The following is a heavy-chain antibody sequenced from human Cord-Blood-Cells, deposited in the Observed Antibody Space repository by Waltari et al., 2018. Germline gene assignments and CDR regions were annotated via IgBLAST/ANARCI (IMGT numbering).Heavy chain of an antibody. J-gene: IGHJ4*02. CDR3: ARETGGKGDY. V-gene: IGHV4-34*12. Sequence: QVQLQQWGAGLLKPSETLSLTRAAHGGSFSVYYCSWIRQPPGKGLPWIGEIIHSGSTNNNPSLKSRVTISVDTSKNQFSLKLSSVTAAETAVYYCARETGGKGDYWGQGTLVTVSS. CDR1: GGSFSVYY. D-gene: IGHD3-16*01. CDR2: IIHSGST.